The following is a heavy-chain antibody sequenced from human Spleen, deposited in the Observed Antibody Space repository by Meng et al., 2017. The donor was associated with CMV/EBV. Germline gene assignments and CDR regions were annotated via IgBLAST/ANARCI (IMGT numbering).Heavy chain of an antibody. V-gene: IGHV4-31*03. CDR3: ARGRTDFDS. CDR2: ISHSGST. Sequence: SETLSLTCTVSGGSISSGGYYWSWIRQHPGRGLEWIGDISHSGSTNYVPSLKSRVTISVDTSNSQFSLKLTSVTAADTAVYYCARGRTDFDSWGQGSQVTVSS. CDR1: GGSISSGGYY. J-gene: IGHJ4*02. D-gene: IGHD1-1*01.